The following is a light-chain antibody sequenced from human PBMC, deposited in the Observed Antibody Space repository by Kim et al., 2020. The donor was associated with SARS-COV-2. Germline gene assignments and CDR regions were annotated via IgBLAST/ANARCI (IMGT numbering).Light chain of an antibody. CDR3: SSYRSTSLGV. CDR2: DVS. Sequence: QSVLTQPASVSGSPGQSITISCTGTSSDIGTYDYVSWYQQHPGKAPRLLIYDVSERPSGVSNRFSASKSGNTASLTISGLQAEDEADYYCSSYRSTSLGVFGGGTTLTVL. J-gene: IGLJ2*01. V-gene: IGLV2-14*03. CDR1: SSDIGTYDY.